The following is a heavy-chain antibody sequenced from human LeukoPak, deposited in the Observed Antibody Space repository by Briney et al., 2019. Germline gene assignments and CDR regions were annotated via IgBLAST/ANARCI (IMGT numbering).Heavy chain of an antibody. D-gene: IGHD3-10*01. CDR1: GGSISSYY. Sequence: SETLSLTCTVSGGSISSYYWSWIRQPAGKGLEWIGRIYTSGSTNYNPSLKSRVTMSVDTSKNQFSLKLSSVTAADTAVYYCARDRYYYYGSGSYYLFDYWGQGTLVTVSS. CDR2: IYTSGST. CDR3: ARDRYYYYGSGSYYLFDY. J-gene: IGHJ4*02. V-gene: IGHV4-4*07.